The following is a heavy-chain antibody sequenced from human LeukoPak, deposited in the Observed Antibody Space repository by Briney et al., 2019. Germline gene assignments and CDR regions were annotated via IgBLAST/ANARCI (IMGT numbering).Heavy chain of an antibody. V-gene: IGHV4-39*01. J-gene: IGHJ6*03. CDR2: IFYSGSI. Sequence: SETLSLTCTVSGGSITSRNYYWGWIRQPPGKGLEWIGSIFYSGSIYYNRSLKTRLTISVDTSRNQFPLKLTSVTAADTAVYYCATLLLYSYHMDVWGKGTTVTVSS. CDR1: GGSITSRNYY. D-gene: IGHD3-22*01. CDR3: ATLLLYSYHMDV.